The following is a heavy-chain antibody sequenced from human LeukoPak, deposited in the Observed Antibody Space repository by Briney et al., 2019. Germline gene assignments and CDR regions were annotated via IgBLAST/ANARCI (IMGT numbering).Heavy chain of an antibody. V-gene: IGHV4-59*02. CDR2: MHYSGTT. CDR1: GGSVTTYF. J-gene: IGHJ4*02. CDR3: ARDIRIIGAIRYFDY. Sequence: SETLSLTCTVSGGSVTTYFWSWIRQPPGKGLEWIAYMHYSGTTNYNPSLKSRATMSVDTSKNQFSLSLSSVTPADTAVYYCARDIRIIGAIRYFDYWGQGTLVTVSS. D-gene: IGHD5-12*01.